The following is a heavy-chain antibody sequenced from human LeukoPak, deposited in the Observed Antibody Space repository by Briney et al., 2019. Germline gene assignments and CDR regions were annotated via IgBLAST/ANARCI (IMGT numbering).Heavy chain of an antibody. V-gene: IGHV4-39*01. CDR2: IFHRGHT. CDR1: GDSITSDAYH. J-gene: IGHJ4*02. CDR3: ARHPTTPDY. D-gene: IGHD1-14*01. Sequence: PAETLSRTCTVSGDSITSDAYHWGGIRQPPGKGLEWIATIFHRGHTYYNPSLKGRVTISIDTSANQFSLRLTSVTAADTAVYYCARHPTTPDYWGQGNLVTVSS.